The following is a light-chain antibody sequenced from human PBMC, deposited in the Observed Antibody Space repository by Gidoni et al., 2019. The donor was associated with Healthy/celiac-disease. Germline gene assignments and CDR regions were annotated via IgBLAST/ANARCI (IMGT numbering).Light chain of an antibody. V-gene: IGKV1-5*03. CDR3: QQYNSSDLFT. CDR1: QSISSW. Sequence: DIQMTQSPSTLSASVGDRVTITCRASQSISSWLAWYQQKPGKAPKLLIYKASSLESGVPSRFSGSGSGTEFTLTISSLQPDDFATYYCQQYNSSDLFTFGPGTKVDIK. J-gene: IGKJ3*01. CDR2: KAS.